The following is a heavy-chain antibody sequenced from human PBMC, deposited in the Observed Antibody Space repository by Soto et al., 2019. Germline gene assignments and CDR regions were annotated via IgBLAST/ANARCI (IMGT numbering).Heavy chain of an antibody. Sequence: SETLSLTCTVSGGSISSYYWSWIRQPPGKGLEWIGYIYYSGSTNYNPSLKSRVTISVDTSKNQFSLKLSSVTAADTAVYYCARSRKIEEQGRAFDIWGQGTMVTVSS. V-gene: IGHV4-59*08. CDR1: GGSISSYY. D-gene: IGHD3-22*01. CDR2: IYYSGST. J-gene: IGHJ3*02. CDR3: ARSRKIEEQGRAFDI.